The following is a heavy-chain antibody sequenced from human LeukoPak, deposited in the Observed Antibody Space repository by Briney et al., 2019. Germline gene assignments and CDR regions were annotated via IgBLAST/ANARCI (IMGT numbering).Heavy chain of an antibody. J-gene: IGHJ4*02. V-gene: IGHV3-23*01. Sequence: GGSLRLSCAASGFTFTNYAMNWVRQAPGKGLEWVSGITGSGSTTYYADSVRGRFTISRANSKNNPYLRMTTPSDADTAIYSSARDIDTAGCFDDWGQGTPVTVSS. CDR1: GFTFTNYA. CDR2: ITGSGSTT. D-gene: IGHD2-2*02. CDR3: ARDIDTAGCFDD.